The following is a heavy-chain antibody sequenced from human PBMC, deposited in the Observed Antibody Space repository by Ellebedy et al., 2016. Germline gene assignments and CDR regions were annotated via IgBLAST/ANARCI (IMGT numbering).Heavy chain of an antibody. CDR1: GYTFTSYG. CDR3: ARDLGSKYSSSFNWFDP. D-gene: IGHD6-6*01. CDR2: ISAYNGNT. V-gene: IGHV1-18*04. Sequence: ASVKVSCKASGYTFTSYGISWVRQAPGQGLEWMGWISAYNGNTNYAQKLQGRVTMTTDTSTSTAYMELRSLRSDDTAVYYCARDLGSKYSSSFNWFDPWGQGTLVTVS. J-gene: IGHJ5*02.